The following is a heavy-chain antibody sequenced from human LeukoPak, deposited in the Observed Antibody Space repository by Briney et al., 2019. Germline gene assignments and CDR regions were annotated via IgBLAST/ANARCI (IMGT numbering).Heavy chain of an antibody. CDR3: ARRGGGSWYYFDY. J-gene: IGHJ4*02. Sequence: SETLSLTCTVSGGSISSSSSYWDWIRQPPGKGLERIGNIYYSGSTNYNASLKSRVTISVDTSKNQFSLKLSSVTAADTALYYCARRGGGSWYYFDYWGQGTLVTVSS. CDR2: IYYSGST. D-gene: IGHD2-15*01. V-gene: IGHV4-39*01. CDR1: GGSISSSSSY.